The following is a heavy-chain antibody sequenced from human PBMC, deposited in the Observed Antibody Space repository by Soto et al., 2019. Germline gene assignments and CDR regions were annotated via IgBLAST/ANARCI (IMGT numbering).Heavy chain of an antibody. D-gene: IGHD6-13*01. CDR3: AKGGSAALIAPSGRDNWFDP. CDR1: GFAFDDYV. J-gene: IGHJ5*02. Sequence: GGSLRLSGAASGFAFDDYVMHWVRQTPGRCLEWVSGITWNGGTIRYVDSVKGLFTISRDNAENSLYLQMNSLRPEDTAVYYCAKGGSAALIAPSGRDNWFDPWGQGTQVTVSS. V-gene: IGHV3-9*01. CDR2: ITWNGGTI.